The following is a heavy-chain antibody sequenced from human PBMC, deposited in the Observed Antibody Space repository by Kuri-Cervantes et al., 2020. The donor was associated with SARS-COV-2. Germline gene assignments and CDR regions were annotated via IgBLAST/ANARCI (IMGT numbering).Heavy chain of an antibody. CDR2: MNPNSGNT. CDR1: GGTFSSYA. CDR3: AVARGPDYYDSTFDY. D-gene: IGHD3-22*01. J-gene: IGHJ4*02. V-gene: IGHV1-8*03. Sequence: ASVKVSCKASGGTFSSYAINWVRQATGQGLEWMGWMNPNSGNTGYAQKFQGRVTITRNTSISTAYMELSSLRSEDTAVYYCAVARGPDYYDSTFDYWGQGTLVTVSS.